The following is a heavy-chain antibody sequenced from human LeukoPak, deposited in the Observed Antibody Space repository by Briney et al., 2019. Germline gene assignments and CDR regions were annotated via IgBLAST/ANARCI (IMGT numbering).Heavy chain of an antibody. V-gene: IGHV3-23*01. CDR3: ARAEVVVAATTFDY. D-gene: IGHD2-15*01. CDR1: GFTFSSYA. J-gene: IGHJ4*02. Sequence: GGSLRLSCAASGFTFSSYAMSWVRQAPGKGLEWVSSISGNGYSTYYAGSVKGRFTISRDNSKNTLYLQMNSLRAEDTAVYYCARAEVVVAATTFDYWGQGTLVTVSS. CDR2: ISGNGYST.